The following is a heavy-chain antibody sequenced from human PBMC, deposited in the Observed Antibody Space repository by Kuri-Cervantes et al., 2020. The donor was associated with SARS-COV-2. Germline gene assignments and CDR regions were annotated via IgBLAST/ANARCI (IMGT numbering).Heavy chain of an antibody. J-gene: IGHJ4*02. CDR3: ARDKGIIGYCTNDVGAPLFDY. D-gene: IGHD2-8*01. CDR2: ISSSGGTI. Sequence: GESLKISCAASGFTFSNAWISWVRQAPGKGLEWVSYISSSGGTIYYADSVKGRFTITRDNAKNSLYLQTNSLRDEDTAVYYCARDKGIIGYCTNDVGAPLFDYWGQGTLVTVSS. V-gene: IGHV3-48*02. CDR1: GFTFSNAW.